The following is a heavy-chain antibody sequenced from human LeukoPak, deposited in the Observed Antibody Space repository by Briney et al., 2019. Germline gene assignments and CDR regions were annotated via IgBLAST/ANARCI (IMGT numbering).Heavy chain of an antibody. CDR1: GGTFSRYA. CDR2: IIPIFGTA. V-gene: IGHV1-69*05. D-gene: IGHD2-21*02. J-gene: IGHJ6*03. Sequence: SVKVSCKASGGTFSRYAISWVRQAPGQGLEWMGGIIPIFGTANYAQKFQGRVTITTDESTSTAYMELSSLRSEDTAVYYCARGGDIVVVTAIGPADYYYYMDVWGEGTTVSVSS. CDR3: ARGGDIVVVTAIGPADYYYYMDV.